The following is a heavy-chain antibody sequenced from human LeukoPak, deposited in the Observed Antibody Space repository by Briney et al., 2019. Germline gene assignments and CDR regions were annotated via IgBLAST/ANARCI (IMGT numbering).Heavy chain of an antibody. CDR2: IFSTGNYI. CDR1: GFVFITYT. Sequence: GGSLRLSCEASGFVFITYTMNWVRQAPGQGLEWVSSIFSTGNYIYSAESLRGRFTISRDNARSSWFLQMNSLRAEDTAVYFCARLDAAGYYFDSWGQGTLVTVSS. D-gene: IGHD1-14*01. V-gene: IGHV3-21*01. CDR3: ARLDAAGYYFDS. J-gene: IGHJ4*02.